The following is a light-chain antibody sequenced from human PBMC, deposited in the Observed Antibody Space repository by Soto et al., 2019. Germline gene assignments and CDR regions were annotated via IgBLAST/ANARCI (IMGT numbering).Light chain of an antibody. Sequence: QSVLTQPASVSGSPGQSITISCTGTSNDVGSYNLVSWYQQHPGKAPKLMIYEVSKRPSGVSNRFSGSKSGNTASLTISGLQAEDEADYYCCSYAGSTSWVFGGGTKLTVL. V-gene: IGLV2-23*02. CDR3: CSYAGSTSWV. CDR2: EVS. J-gene: IGLJ3*02. CDR1: SNDVGSYNL.